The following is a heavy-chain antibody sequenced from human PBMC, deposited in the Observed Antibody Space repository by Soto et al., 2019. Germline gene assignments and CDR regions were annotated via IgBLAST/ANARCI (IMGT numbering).Heavy chain of an antibody. V-gene: IGHV1-3*05. CDR2: INAGNGNT. CDR1: GYTFTSYA. D-gene: IGHD6-13*01. CDR3: ARDVAAADH. J-gene: IGHJ4*02. Sequence: QVQLVQSGAEEKKPGASVKVSCKASGYTFTSYAMHWVRQAPGQRLEWMGWINAGNGNTKHSQKLQGRVTITTDTSASTAYMELSSLRSEDTAVYYCARDVAAADHWGQGTLVTVSS.